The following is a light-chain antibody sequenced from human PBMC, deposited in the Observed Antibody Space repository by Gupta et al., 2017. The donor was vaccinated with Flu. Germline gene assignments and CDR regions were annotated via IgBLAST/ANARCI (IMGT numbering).Light chain of an antibody. J-gene: IGLJ3*02. CDR3: QSYDTSLNSRV. CDR2: GNT. V-gene: IGLV1-40*01. Sequence: QSVLTQPPSVSGAPGQMVTISCTGSSSSIGAGDDVHWYQLLPGTAPKLLIYGNTNRPSGVPDRFSGSKSGTSASLAITGLHVEDEADYYCQSYDTSLNSRVFGGGTKVTVL. CDR1: SSSIGAGDD.